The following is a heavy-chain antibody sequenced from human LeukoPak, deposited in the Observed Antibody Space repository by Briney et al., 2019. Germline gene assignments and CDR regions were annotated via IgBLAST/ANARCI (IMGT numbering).Heavy chain of an antibody. CDR3: ARVRDGYSYANFDS. CDR2: INPSGGGT. V-gene: IGHV1-46*01. D-gene: IGHD5-18*01. Sequence: VASVKVSCKASGYTFTSYYIHWVRQAPGQGLEWMGIINPSGGGTSYAQKFQGGVTMTTDTSTRTVYMELSSLRSEDTAIFYCARVRDGYSYANFDSWGQGTLVTVSS. CDR1: GYTFTSYY. J-gene: IGHJ4*02.